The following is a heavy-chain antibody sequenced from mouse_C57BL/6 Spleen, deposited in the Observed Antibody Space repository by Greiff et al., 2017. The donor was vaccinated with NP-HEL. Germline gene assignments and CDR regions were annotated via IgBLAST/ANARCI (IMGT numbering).Heavy chain of an antibody. CDR1: GFTFSSYA. CDR2: ISDGGSYT. Sequence: EVMLVESGGGLVKPGGSLKLSCAASGFTFSSYAMSWVRQTPEKRLEWVATISDGGSYTYYPDNVKGRFTISRDNAKNNLYLQMSHLKSEDTAMYYCARGLDSSGPAWFAYWGQGTLVTVSA. CDR3: ARGLDSSGPAWFAY. V-gene: IGHV5-4*03. D-gene: IGHD3-2*02. J-gene: IGHJ3*01.